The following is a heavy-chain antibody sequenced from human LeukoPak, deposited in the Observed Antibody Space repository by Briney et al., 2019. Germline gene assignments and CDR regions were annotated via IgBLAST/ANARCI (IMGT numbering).Heavy chain of an antibody. CDR1: GSSISNYY. V-gene: IGHV4-39*07. Sequence: SETLSLTCTVSGSSISNYYWGWIRQAPGKGLEWIGNVYYSGSAYYNPSLTSRVTISVDTSKNQFSLKLSSVTAADTAVYYCARRSSGWYRSGGYNWFDPWGQGTLVTVSS. CDR2: VYYSGSA. D-gene: IGHD6-19*01. J-gene: IGHJ5*02. CDR3: ARRSSGWYRSGGYNWFDP.